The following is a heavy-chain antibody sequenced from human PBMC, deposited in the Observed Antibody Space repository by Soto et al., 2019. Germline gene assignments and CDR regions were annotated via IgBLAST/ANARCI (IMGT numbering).Heavy chain of an antibody. J-gene: IGHJ4*02. V-gene: IGHV3-23*01. CDR1: GFIFSSYA. Sequence: EVQRLESGGGLVQPGGSLRLSCAASGFIFSSYAMSWVRQAPGKGLEWVSAISGSGGSTYYADSVKGRFTISRDNSKNTLYLQVNSLRAEDTAVYYCAKYRLWGNDYWGQGTLVTVSS. D-gene: IGHD3-16*01. CDR3: AKYRLWGNDY. CDR2: ISGSGGST.